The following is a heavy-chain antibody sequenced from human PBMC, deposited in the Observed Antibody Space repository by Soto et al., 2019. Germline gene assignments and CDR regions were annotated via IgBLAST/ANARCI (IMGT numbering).Heavy chain of an antibody. CDR2: ISGSGGST. V-gene: IGHV3-23*01. J-gene: IGHJ4*02. CDR1: GFTFSSYA. D-gene: IGHD3-22*01. CDR3: AKGISPYWYDSSGYFVNPEVFYFDY. Sequence: EVQLLESGGGLVQPGGSLRLSCAASGFTFSSYAMSWVRQAPGKGLEWVSAISGSGGSTYYADSVKGRFTISRDNSKNTLDLQMNSLRAEDTAVYYCAKGISPYWYDSSGYFVNPEVFYFDYWGQGTLVTVSS.